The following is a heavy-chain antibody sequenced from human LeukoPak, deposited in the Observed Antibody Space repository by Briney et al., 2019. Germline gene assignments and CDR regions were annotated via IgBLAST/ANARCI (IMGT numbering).Heavy chain of an antibody. CDR2: INEDGSNK. CDR1: GFSFSNHY. V-gene: IGHV3-7*01. D-gene: IGHD6-19*01. CDR3: TRVIVAVAGYFDYFDF. Sequence: PGGSLRLSCTASGFSFSNHYMRWIRQAPGKGLEWVANINEDGSNKWHLGSVKGRFTVSRDNARNSLYLQMSSLRVEGTAVYYCTRVIVAVAGYFDYFDFWGQGVLVTVSS. J-gene: IGHJ4*02.